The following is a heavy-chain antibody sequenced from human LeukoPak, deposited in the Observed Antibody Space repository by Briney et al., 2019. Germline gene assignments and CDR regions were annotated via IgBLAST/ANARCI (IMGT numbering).Heavy chain of an antibody. V-gene: IGHV3-49*04. CDR1: GFTFGDYA. Sequence: GGSLRLSCSASGFTFGDYAMSWVRQSPGKGLEWVGFIRSKACGGTSEYAASVKGRFTISRDDSKSIVYLQMNSLRTEDTAVYYCTGDLGYCSGGSCPVYWGQGTLVTVSS. CDR2: IRSKACGGTS. J-gene: IGHJ4*02. D-gene: IGHD2-15*01. CDR3: TGDLGYCSGGSCPVY.